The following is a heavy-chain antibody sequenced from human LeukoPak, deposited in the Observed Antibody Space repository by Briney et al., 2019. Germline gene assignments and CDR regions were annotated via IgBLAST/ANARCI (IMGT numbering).Heavy chain of an antibody. CDR2: IYYTGNT. V-gene: IGHV4-39*02. D-gene: IGHD3-3*01. CDR1: GVSISSSYSY. Sequence: PSETLSLTCTVSGVSISSSYSYWGWIRQPPGMGLEWIGSIYYTGNTYYNASLKSQVSISIDTSKNQFSLKLTSVTAADTAVYYCARDITIFGVGIPKGYWFDPWGQGTLVTVSS. J-gene: IGHJ5*02. CDR3: ARDITIFGVGIPKGYWFDP.